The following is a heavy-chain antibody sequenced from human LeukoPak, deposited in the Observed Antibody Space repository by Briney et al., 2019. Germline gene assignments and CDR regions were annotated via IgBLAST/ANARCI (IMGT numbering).Heavy chain of an antibody. D-gene: IGHD3-10*01. Sequence: ASGPTLVKPTQTLTLTCTFSGFSLSTSGVGVGWIRQPPGKALEWLALIYWDDDKRYSPSLKSRLTITKDTSKNQVVLTMTNMDPVDTATYYCAHLNLIVRGVTKYFDYWGQGTLVTVSS. J-gene: IGHJ4*02. CDR3: AHLNLIVRGVTKYFDY. CDR1: GFSLSTSGVG. CDR2: IYWDDDK. V-gene: IGHV2-5*02.